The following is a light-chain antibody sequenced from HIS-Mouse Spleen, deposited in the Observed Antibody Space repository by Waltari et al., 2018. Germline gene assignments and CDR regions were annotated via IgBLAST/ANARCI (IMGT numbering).Light chain of an antibody. CDR1: QSVSSK. CDR3: QQYNNWPRT. CDR2: GAF. Sequence: EIVMTQSPATLSVSPGERATLSCRASQSVSSKLSWYQQKPGQAPRLLIYGAFTRATGIPARFSGSGSGTEFTLTMSSMQSEDFEVYYCQQYNNWPRTFGQGTKVEI. V-gene: IGKV3-15*01. J-gene: IGKJ1*01.